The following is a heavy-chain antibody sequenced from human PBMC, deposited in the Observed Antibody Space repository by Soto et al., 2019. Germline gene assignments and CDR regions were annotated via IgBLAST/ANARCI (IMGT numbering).Heavy chain of an antibody. D-gene: IGHD3-3*01. Sequence: QVQLVQSGAEVKEPGSAVKVSCKAPADSFSSYGISWVRQAPGQGLEWMGGIIPIFGTTNYAEKFQGRATIPADESTNTAYMELSSLRSEDTALYYCARVFPDGWVEPGVVRGYLDTWGRGTLVTVSS. CDR1: ADSFSSYG. CDR3: ARVFPDGWVEPGVVRGYLDT. V-gene: IGHV1-69*01. J-gene: IGHJ4*02. CDR2: IIPIFGTT.